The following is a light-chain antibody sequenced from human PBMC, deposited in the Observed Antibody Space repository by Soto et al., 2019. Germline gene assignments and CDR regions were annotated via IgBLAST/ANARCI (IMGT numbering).Light chain of an antibody. J-gene: IGKJ1*01. CDR3: HPFPTATT. V-gene: IGKV3-11*01. CDR1: QSVSSY. CDR2: DAS. Sequence: EIVLTQSPGTLSLSPGERATLSCRASQSVSSYLAWYQQKPGRAPRLLIYDASNRATGIPARFSGSGSGTDFTLTISTLEEKEYAVYHPHPFPTATTSGQ.